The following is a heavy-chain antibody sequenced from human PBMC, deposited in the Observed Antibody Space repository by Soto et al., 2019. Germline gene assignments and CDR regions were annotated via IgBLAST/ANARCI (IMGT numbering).Heavy chain of an antibody. J-gene: IGHJ4*02. CDR2: IYYSGST. Sequence: SETLSLTCVVSGGSLSSYYWSWIRQPPGKGLEWIGYIYYSGSTNYNPSLKSRVTISVDTSKNQFSLKLSSVTAADTAVYYCARSRGGYFDYWGQGTLVTVSS. V-gene: IGHV4-59*01. D-gene: IGHD3-16*01. CDR1: GGSLSSYY. CDR3: ARSRGGYFDY.